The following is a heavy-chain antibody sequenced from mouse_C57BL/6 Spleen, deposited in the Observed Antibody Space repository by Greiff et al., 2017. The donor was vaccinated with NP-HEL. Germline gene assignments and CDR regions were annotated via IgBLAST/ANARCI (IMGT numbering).Heavy chain of an antibody. CDR1: GYTFTEYT. CDR3: ARHEGRSGNPSYAMDY. Sequence: QVQLKESGAELVKPGASVKLSCKASGYTFTEYTIHWVKQRSGQGLAWIGWFYPGSGSIKYNEKFKDKATLTADKSSSTVYMELSRLTSEDSAVYFCARHEGRSGNPSYAMDYWGQGTSVTVSS. V-gene: IGHV1-62-2*01. J-gene: IGHJ4*01. D-gene: IGHD1-3*01. CDR2: FYPGSGSI.